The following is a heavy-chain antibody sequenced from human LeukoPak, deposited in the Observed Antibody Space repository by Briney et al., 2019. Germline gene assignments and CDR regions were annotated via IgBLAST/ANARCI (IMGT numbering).Heavy chain of an antibody. V-gene: IGHV3-7*01. CDR2: IKQDGSEK. CDR1: GLTFSSYW. J-gene: IGHJ5*02. Sequence: GGSLGLSCAASGLTFSSYWMSWVRQAPGKGLEWVANIKQDGSEKYYVDSVKGRFAISRDDAKNSLYLQMNSLRAEDTAVYYCARVWFDPWGQGTLVTVSS. CDR3: ARVWFDP.